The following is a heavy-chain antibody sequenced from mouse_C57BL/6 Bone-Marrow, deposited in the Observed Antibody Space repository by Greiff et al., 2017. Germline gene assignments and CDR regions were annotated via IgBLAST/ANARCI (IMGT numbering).Heavy chain of an antibody. D-gene: IGHD2-4*01. CDR2: MHPNGGSP. CDR1: GYTFTNYW. Sequence: QVQLQQPGAELVKPGASVKLSCKASGYTFTNYWMNWVKQRPGQGLEWIGMMHPNGGSPDYNEKFKSEATLSVDKSSRTAYMELSSLTSEDSAVYYGARSYEYDDYTMDYRGQGTSVTVSS. V-gene: IGHV1-64*01. J-gene: IGHJ4*01. CDR3: ARSYEYDDYTMDY.